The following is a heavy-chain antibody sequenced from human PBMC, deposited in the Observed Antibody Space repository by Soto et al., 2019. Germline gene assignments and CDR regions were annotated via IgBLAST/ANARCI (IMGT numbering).Heavy chain of an antibody. V-gene: IGHV4-30-4*08. D-gene: IGHD1-1*01. CDR2: IYYSGST. CDR1: GGSISSGDYY. J-gene: IGHJ5*02. CDR3: ARAGGATTRADWFDP. Sequence: SETLSLTCTVSGGSISSGDYYWSWIRQPPGKGLEWLGYIYYSGSTYYNPSRNSRVTISVDTSKNQFSLKLSSVTAADTAVYYCARAGGATTRADWFDPWGQGTLVTVSS.